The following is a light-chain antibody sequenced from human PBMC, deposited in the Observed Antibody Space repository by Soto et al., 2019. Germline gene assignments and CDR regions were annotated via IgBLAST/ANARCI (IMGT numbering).Light chain of an antibody. CDR2: GNS. CDR3: AAWDDSLSGVV. V-gene: IGLV1-47*02. Sequence: QSVLTQPPSASGTPGQRVPLSCSGGRSNIGFNAVNWYQQLPGAAPKLLMHGNSQRPSGLPERFSGSKSGTSASLAIIGLRTEDEADYYCAAWDDSLSGVVFGGGTKVTVL. J-gene: IGLJ3*02. CDR1: RSNIGFNA.